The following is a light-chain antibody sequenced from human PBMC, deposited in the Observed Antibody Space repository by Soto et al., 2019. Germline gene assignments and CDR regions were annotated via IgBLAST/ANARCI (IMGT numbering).Light chain of an antibody. CDR2: GAS. V-gene: IGKV3-20*01. J-gene: IGKJ2*01. Sequence: EIVLTQSPGTLSLSPGERATLSCRTSQSVSSGYLAWYQQKPGRAPRLLIYGASTRATGIPDRFTGSGSGTDFTLTISRLEPEDFAVSYCQHFYNSLYTFGQGTKLQI. CDR1: QSVSSGY. CDR3: QHFYNSLYT.